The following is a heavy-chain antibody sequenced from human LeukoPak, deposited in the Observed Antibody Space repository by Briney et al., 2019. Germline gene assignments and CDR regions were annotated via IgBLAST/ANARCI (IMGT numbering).Heavy chain of an antibody. CDR1: GFTFSSYW. J-gene: IGHJ4*02. CDR3: ASGRGIAATTALDY. Sequence: PGGSLRLSCSASGFTFSSYWMHWVRQAPGKGLVWVSRINSDGSSTSYADSVKGRFTISRDDSRNTLYLQMNSLRAEDTAVYYCASGRGIAATTALDYWGQGTLVTVSS. D-gene: IGHD6-13*01. V-gene: IGHV3-74*01. CDR2: INSDGSST.